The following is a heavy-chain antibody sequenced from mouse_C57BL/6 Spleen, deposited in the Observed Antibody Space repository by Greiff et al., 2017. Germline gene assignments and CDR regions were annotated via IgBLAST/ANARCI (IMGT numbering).Heavy chain of an antibody. D-gene: IGHD1-1*01. Sequence: QVQLQQPGAELVRPGSSVKLSCKASGYTFTSYWMHWVKQRPIPGFEWIGNIDPSDSETHYTQKNTDKATLTVDTSSRTAYRQLSSLTSEDSAVYYCAREEIRITTVGEEAWFAYWGQGTLVTVSA. V-gene: IGHV1-52*01. CDR2: IDPSDSET. CDR3: AREEIRITTVGEEAWFAY. J-gene: IGHJ3*01. CDR1: GYTFTSYW.